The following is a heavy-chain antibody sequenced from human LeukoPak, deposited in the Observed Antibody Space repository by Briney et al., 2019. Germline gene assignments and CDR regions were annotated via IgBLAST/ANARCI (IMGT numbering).Heavy chain of an antibody. CDR2: ISPYTGDT. V-gene: IGHV1-18*01. D-gene: IGHD3-3*01. CDR3: GRDQGSRHYPRYFDL. Sequence: ASVNVSCKASGYTFTAYGISWLRHAPGQRPEWLAWISPYTGDTKYAEALGGRLTVTRDTSTTTVFMQLRSLRSDDTALYFCGRDQGSRHYPRYFDLWGRGTLVTVAS. CDR1: GYTFTAYG. J-gene: IGHJ2*01.